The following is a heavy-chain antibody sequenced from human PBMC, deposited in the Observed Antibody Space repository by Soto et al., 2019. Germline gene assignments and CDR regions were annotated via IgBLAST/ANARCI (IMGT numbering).Heavy chain of an antibody. J-gene: IGHJ4*02. CDR2: VSYTGNT. CDR1: GESISLDKW. D-gene: IGHD3-22*01. Sequence: SETLSLTCAVSGESISLDKWCTWIRQHPERGLEWIGFVSYTGNTQYSPSLKSRVNISVDTSTKQFSLKLSSVTAADTAVYYCARERLHSGYHAALTSFPDYWGQGTLVTVSS. V-gene: IGHV4-31*11. CDR3: ARERLHSGYHAALTSFPDY.